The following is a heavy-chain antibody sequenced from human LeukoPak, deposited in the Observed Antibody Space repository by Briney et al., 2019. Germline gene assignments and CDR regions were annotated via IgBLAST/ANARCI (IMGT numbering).Heavy chain of an antibody. V-gene: IGHV5-51*01. CDR1: GYSFTSYW. Sequence: GESLKISCKGSGYSFTSYWIGWVRQMPGKGLEWMGIIYPGDSDTRYSPSFQGQVTISADKSISTAYLQWSSLKASDTAMYYCARLGAYCGGDCYPDFDYWAREPWSPSPQ. J-gene: IGHJ4*02. CDR2: IYPGDSDT. CDR3: ARLGAYCGGDCYPDFDY. D-gene: IGHD2-21*02.